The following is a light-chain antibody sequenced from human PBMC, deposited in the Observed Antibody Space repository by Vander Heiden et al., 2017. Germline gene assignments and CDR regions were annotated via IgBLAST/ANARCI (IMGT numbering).Light chain of an antibody. CDR2: DGS. V-gene: IGLV2-14*03. CDR3: SSYTRTSSLV. CDR1: SNDVGGFNY. Sequence: QSALTQPASVSGSPGQSITISCTGTSNDVGGFNYVSWYQQHPGKAPKLMIYDGSNRPSGVSDRFSGSKSGNTASLTISVLQAEDEADYYCSSYTRTSSLVFGGGTKLAV. J-gene: IGLJ2*01.